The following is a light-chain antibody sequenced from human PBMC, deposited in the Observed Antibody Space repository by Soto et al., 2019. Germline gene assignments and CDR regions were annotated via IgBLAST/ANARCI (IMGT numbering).Light chain of an antibody. CDR3: QQYKTYWT. CDR1: QSVSSW. V-gene: IGKV1-5*03. CDR2: KAS. J-gene: IGKJ1*01. Sequence: DIQITQSPSSLSASLLDIVTITCRASQSVSSWLAWFQQKPGKAPKLLIYKASNLQSGVSSRFSGGGSGTEFTLTISSLQTDDFATYYCQQYKTYWTFGPGTKVDIK.